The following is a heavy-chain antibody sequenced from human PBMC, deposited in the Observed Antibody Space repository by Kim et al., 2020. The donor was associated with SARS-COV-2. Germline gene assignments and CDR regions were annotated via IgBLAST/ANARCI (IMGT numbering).Heavy chain of an antibody. CDR3: ARDLKLLNWYFDL. CDR1: GGSISSGSYY. V-gene: IGHV4-61*02. CDR2: IYTRGST. J-gene: IGHJ2*01. Sequence: SETLSLTCTVSGGSISSGSYYWSWIRQPAGKGLEWIGRIYTRGSTNYNPSLKSRVTISVDTSKNQFSLKLSSVTAADTAVYYCARDLKLLNWYFDLWGRGTLVTVSS. D-gene: IGHD1-7*01.